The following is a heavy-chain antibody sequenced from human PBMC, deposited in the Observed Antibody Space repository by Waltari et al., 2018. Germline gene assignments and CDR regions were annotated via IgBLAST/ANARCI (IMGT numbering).Heavy chain of an antibody. Sequence: EVQLLESGGGLVQPGGSLRLSCAASGFTFSSYAMSWVRQAPGKGLEWVSAISGSGGSTYYSDSVKGRFTISRDNSKNALYLQMNSLRAEDTAVYYWAKEGWYNWNAPDFDYWGQGTLVTVSS. D-gene: IGHD1-1*01. V-gene: IGHV3-23*01. CDR1: GFTFSSYA. J-gene: IGHJ4*02. CDR2: ISGSGGST. CDR3: AKEGWYNWNAPDFDY.